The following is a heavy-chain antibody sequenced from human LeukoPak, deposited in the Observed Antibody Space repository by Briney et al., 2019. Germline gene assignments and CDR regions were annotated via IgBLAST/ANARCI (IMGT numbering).Heavy chain of an antibody. CDR2: IYTSGST. J-gene: IGHJ6*03. CDR1: GGSITSGSYY. V-gene: IGHV4-61*02. CDR3: ARGWWTGATYNYMDV. Sequence: SETLSLTCTVSGGSITSGSYYWSWIRQPAGKGLEWIGRIYTSGSTNYNPSLKSRVTMSVDTSKNQFSLNLNSVTAADTAVYYCARGWWTGATYNYMDVWGKGTTVTVSS. D-gene: IGHD1-26*01.